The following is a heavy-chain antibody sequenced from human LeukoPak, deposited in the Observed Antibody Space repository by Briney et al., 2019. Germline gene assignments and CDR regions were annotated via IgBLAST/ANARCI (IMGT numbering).Heavy chain of an antibody. CDR1: GYTFTGYY. CDR3: ARDSVITMVRGVIITRNWFDP. V-gene: IGHV1-46*01. Sequence: ASVKVSCKASGYTFTGYYMHWVRQAPGQGLEWMGIINPSGGSTSYAQKFQGRVTMTRDTSTSTVYMELSSLRSEDTAVYYCARDSVITMVRGVIITRNWFDPWGQGTLVTVSS. J-gene: IGHJ5*02. CDR2: INPSGGST. D-gene: IGHD3-10*01.